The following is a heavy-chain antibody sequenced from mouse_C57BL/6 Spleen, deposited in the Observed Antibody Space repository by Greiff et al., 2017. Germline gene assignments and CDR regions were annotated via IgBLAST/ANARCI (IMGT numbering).Heavy chain of an antibody. CDR1: GYSFTDYN. J-gene: IGHJ1*03. V-gene: IGHV1-39*01. D-gene: IGHD1-1*01. CDR3: ASGGNYYYGSSYWYFEG. CDR2: INPNYGTT. Sequence: EVQGVESGPELVQPGASVKISCKASGYSFTDYNMNWVKQSNGKSLEWIGVINPNYGTTSYNQKFKGKATLTVDQSSSTAYMQLNSLTSEDSAVYYCASGGNYYYGSSYWYFEGWGTGTTVTVSS.